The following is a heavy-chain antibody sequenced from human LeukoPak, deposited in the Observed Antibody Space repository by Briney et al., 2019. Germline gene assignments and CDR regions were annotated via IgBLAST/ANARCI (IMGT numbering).Heavy chain of an antibody. CDR1: GFTFSSYG. CDR3: ARASMTGGAAGPLDAFDI. V-gene: IGHV3-33*01. Sequence: PGRSLRLSCAASGFTFSSYGMHWVRQAPGKGLEWVAVIWYDGSNKYYADSVKGRFTISRDNSKNTLYLQMSSRRAEDTAVYYCARASMTGGAAGPLDAFDIWGQGTMVTVSS. CDR2: IWYDGSNK. J-gene: IGHJ3*02. D-gene: IGHD6-13*01.